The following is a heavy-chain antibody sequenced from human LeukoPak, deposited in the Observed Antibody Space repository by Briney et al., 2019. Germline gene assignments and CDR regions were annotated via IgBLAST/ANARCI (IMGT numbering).Heavy chain of an antibody. CDR1: GFTFSSYA. V-gene: IGHV3-30-3*01. CDR2: ISYDGSNK. CDR3: ARYCSSTSCYIGRGFDY. J-gene: IGHJ4*02. D-gene: IGHD2-2*02. Sequence: PGRSLRLSCAASGFTFSSYAMHWVRQAPGKGLEWVVVISYDGSNKYYAGSVKGRFTISRDNSKNTLYLQMNSLRAEDTAVYYCARYCSSTSCYIGRGFDYWGQGTLVTVSS.